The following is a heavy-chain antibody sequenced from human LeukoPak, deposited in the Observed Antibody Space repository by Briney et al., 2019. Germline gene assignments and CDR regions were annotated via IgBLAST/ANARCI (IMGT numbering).Heavy chain of an antibody. Sequence: GGSLRLSCAASGLTVSSNYMSWVRQAPGKGLEWVSVIYSGGSTYYADSVKGRFTISRDNSKNTLYLQMNSLRAEDTAVFSCVRQAVSGDSGIAYWGRGVLVTVSS. CDR1: GLTVSSNY. J-gene: IGHJ4*02. D-gene: IGHD4-17*01. V-gene: IGHV3-66*04. CDR2: IYSGGST. CDR3: VRQAVSGDSGIAY.